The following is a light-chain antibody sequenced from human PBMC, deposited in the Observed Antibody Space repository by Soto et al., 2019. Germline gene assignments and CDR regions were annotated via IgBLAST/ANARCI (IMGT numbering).Light chain of an antibody. CDR2: SNN. CDR3: AAWDDSLNVWV. V-gene: IGLV1-44*01. J-gene: IGLJ3*02. CDR1: SSNIGSNT. Sequence: QLVLTQPPSASGTPGQRVTISCSGSSSNIGSNTVNWYQQLPGTAPKLLIYSNNQRPSGVPDRFSGSKSGTSASLAIGGLQSEDEADYYCAAWDDSLNVWVFGGGTKVTVL.